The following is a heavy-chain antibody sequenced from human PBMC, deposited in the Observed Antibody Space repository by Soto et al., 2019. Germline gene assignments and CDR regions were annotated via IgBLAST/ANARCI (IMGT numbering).Heavy chain of an antibody. D-gene: IGHD4-17*01. CDR2: IYSGGST. CDR1: GFTVSSNY. V-gene: IGHV3-53*05. CDR3: ARGIKYGVYSRWFDP. Sequence: GGSLRLSCAASGFTVSSNYMSWVRQAPGKGLEWVSVIYSGGSTYYADSVKGRFTISRDTSKNTVYLQMNSLRSEDTAVYYCARGIKYGVYSRWFDPWGQGTLVTVSS. J-gene: IGHJ5*02.